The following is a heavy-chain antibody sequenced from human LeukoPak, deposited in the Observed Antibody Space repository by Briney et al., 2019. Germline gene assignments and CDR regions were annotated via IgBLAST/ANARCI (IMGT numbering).Heavy chain of an antibody. CDR2: MNEDGSEK. CDR1: GFTFSDSW. V-gene: IGHV3-7*01. D-gene: IGHD3-16*01. J-gene: IGHJ6*02. CDR3: ATYTHWVAGDV. Sequence: GGSLRLSCAASGFTFSDSWMSWVRQAPGKGLEWVANMNEDGSEKDYVDSVEGRFTISRDNARNSLYLQMSSLRAEDTAVYYCATYTHWVAGDVWGQGTTVNVSS.